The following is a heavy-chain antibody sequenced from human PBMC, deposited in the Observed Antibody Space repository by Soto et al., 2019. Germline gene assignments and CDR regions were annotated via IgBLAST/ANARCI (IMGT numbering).Heavy chain of an antibody. CDR3: ARLPPNYCLPSHI. J-gene: IGHJ3*02. D-gene: IGHD3-10*01. V-gene: IGHV5-51*01. Sequence: PGESLKLSCKGSGYSFTSYWIGWVRQMPGKGLEWMGIIYPGESDTRYSPSFQGQVTISADKSISTAYLQRSSLKASDTAMYYCARLPPNYCLPSHIWGQGTMVTVSS. CDR2: IYPGESDT. CDR1: GYSFTSYW.